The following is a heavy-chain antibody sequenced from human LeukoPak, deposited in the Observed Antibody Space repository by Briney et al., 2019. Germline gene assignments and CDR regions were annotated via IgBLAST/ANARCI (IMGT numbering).Heavy chain of an antibody. CDR3: ARSQYRYSSSSSAMGY. CDR2: INPNSGGT. V-gene: IGHV1-2*02. Sequence: ASVKVSCKASGYTFTGYYMHWVRQAPGQGLEWMGWINPNSGGTNYAQKFQGRVTMTRDTSISTAYMELSRLRSDDTAVYYCARSQYRYSSSSSAMGYWGQGTLVAVSS. D-gene: IGHD6-6*01. J-gene: IGHJ4*02. CDR1: GYTFTGYY.